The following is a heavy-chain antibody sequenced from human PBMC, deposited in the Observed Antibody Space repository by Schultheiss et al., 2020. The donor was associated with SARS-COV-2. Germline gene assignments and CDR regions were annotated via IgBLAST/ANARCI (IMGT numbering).Heavy chain of an antibody. J-gene: IGHJ4*02. Sequence: GESLKISCAASGFTFSSYSMNWVRQAPGKGLEWVSYISSSSSTIYYADSVKGRFTISRDNSKNTLYLQMNSLRAEDTAVYYCAKDQERSSIAVAGILDYWGQGTLVTVSS. CDR2: ISSSSSTI. D-gene: IGHD6-19*01. CDR3: AKDQERSSIAVAGILDY. V-gene: IGHV3-48*01. CDR1: GFTFSSYS.